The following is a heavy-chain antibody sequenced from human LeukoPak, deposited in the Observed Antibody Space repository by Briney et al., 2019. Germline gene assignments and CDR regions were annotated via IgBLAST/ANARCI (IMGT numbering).Heavy chain of an antibody. CDR2: ISQSRTT. D-gene: IGHD1-20*01. J-gene: IGHJ4*02. CDR1: GGSFNGYY. V-gene: IGHV4-34*01. Sequence: SETLSLTCTVYGGSFNGYYWSWIRQPPGKGLEWIGDISQSRTTNYNPSLKSRVTISLDMSKNQFSLNLISVTAADTAVYYCATTDVFNWNDRWGYWGQGSLVTVSS. CDR3: ATTDVFNWNDRWGY.